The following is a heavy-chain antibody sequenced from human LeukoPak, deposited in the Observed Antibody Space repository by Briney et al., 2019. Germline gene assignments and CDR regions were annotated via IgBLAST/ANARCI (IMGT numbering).Heavy chain of an antibody. D-gene: IGHD2-2*02. J-gene: IGHJ3*02. CDR1: GFTFSSYA. CDR2: LSYDGSNK. CDR3: ARDRDCSSTSCYNAFDI. V-gene: IGHV3-30*04. Sequence: PGGSLRLSCAASGFTFSSYAMHWVRQAPGKGLEWVADLSYDGSNKYYADSVKGRFTISRDNSKNTLYLQMNSLRAEDTAVYYCARDRDCSSTSCYNAFDIWGQGTMVTVSS.